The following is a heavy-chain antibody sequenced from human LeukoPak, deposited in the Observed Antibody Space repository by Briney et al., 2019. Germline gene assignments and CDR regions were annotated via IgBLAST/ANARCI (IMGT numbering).Heavy chain of an antibody. CDR1: GFTFSSYA. D-gene: IGHD3-22*01. V-gene: IGHV3-23*01. CDR3: AKDRRYYDSSGYYYRS. J-gene: IGHJ5*02. CDR2: ISGSGGST. Sequence: GGSLRLSCAASGFTFSSYAMSWVRQAPGKGLEWVSAISGSGGSTYYADSVKGRFTISRDNSKNTLYLQMNSLRAEDTAVYYCAKDRRYYDSSGYYYRSWGQGTLVTVSS.